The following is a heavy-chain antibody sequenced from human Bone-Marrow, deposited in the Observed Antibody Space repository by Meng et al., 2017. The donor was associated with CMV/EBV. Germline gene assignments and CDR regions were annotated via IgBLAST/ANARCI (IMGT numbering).Heavy chain of an antibody. CDR1: GFTFSSYG. V-gene: IGHV3-33*01. D-gene: IGHD6-13*01. CDR2: IWYDGSNK. J-gene: IGHJ5*02. CDR3: AREANQGYSDWFDP. Sequence: GGSLRLSCAASGFTFSSYGMHWVRQAPGKGLEWVAVIWYDGSNKYYADSVKGRFTISRDNSKNTLYLQMNSLRAEDTAVYYCAREANQGYSDWFDPWGQGTLVTVSS.